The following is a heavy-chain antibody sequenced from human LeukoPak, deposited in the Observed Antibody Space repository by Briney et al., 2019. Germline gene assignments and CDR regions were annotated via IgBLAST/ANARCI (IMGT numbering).Heavy chain of an antibody. J-gene: IGHJ6*03. D-gene: IGHD3-22*01. Sequence: SETLSLTCAVYGGSFSGYYWSWIRQPPGKGLEWIGEINHSGSANYNPSLKSRVTISVDTSKNQFSLKLSSVTAADTAVYYCARRHYYDSSGYYNYYYYYYMDVWGKGTTVTVSS. CDR2: INHSGSA. CDR1: GGSFSGYY. CDR3: ARRHYYDSSGYYNYYYYYYMDV. V-gene: IGHV4-34*01.